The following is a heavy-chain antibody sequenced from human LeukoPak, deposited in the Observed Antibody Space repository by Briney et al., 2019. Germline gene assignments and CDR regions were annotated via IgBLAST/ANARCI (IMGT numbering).Heavy chain of an antibody. CDR3: ARTTYGGSKTRWDY. Sequence: SGPALVKPTQTLTLTCTFSGFSLSTSGMCVSWIRQPPGKALEWLARIDWDDDKYYSTSLKTRLTISKDTSKNQVVLTMTNMDPVDTATYYCARTTYGGSKTRWDYWGQGTLVTVSS. J-gene: IGHJ4*02. D-gene: IGHD4-23*01. V-gene: IGHV2-70*11. CDR2: IDWDDDK. CDR1: GFSLSTSGMC.